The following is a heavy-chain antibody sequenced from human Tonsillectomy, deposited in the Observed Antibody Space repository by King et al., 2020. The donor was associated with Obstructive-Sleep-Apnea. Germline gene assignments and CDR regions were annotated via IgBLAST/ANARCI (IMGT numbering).Heavy chain of an antibody. V-gene: IGHV3-7*03. Sequence: VQLVESGGGLVQPGGSLRLSCAASGFTFNNYWINWVRQATGKGLEWVANIKQDGSEKYYVDSVKGRFTISRDNVKNSLYLQMNRLRAEDTAVYYCARGGAAMGGEFDYWGQGTLVTVSS. CDR3: ARGGAAMGGEFDY. CDR1: GFTFNNYW. D-gene: IGHD2-2*01. J-gene: IGHJ4*02. CDR2: IKQDGSEK.